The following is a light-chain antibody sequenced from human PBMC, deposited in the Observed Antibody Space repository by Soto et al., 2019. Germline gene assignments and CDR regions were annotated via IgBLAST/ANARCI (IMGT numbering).Light chain of an antibody. Sequence: QSVLTQPPSVSGAPGQRVTISCTGSSSNIVAGYDVHWYRQLPGTAPKLLIYGNDNRPSGVPDRFSGSKSGTSASLAITGLQAEDEADYYCQSYDSSLSAYYVFGTGTKLTVL. V-gene: IGLV1-40*01. J-gene: IGLJ1*01. CDR2: GND. CDR3: QSYDSSLSAYYV. CDR1: SSNIVAGYD.